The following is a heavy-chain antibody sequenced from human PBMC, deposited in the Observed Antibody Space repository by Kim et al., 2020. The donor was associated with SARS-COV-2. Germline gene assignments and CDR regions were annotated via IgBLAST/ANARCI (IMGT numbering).Heavy chain of an antibody. D-gene: IGHD3-10*01. J-gene: IGHJ4*02. CDR3: AKPVRGELLDN. V-gene: IGHV3-74*01. CDR1: GFTFSNYR. CDR2: ITSDGSTT. Sequence: GGSLRLSCATSGFTFSNYRMHWVRQAPGKGLVWVSRITSDGSTTSYADSVKGRFTISRDNAKNTLYLQMNSLRVEDTAVYYCAKPVRGELLDNWGQGTLVTVSS.